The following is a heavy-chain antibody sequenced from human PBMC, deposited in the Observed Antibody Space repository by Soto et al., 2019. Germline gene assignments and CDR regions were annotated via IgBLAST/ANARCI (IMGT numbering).Heavy chain of an antibody. Sequence: ASVKVSCKASGYSFTDYHIHWVRQAPGQGLEWLGRINPKSGGTSTAQKFQGWVTMTTDTSISTASMELTRLTSDETAIYYCARGVSTDCSNGVCSFFYNHDMDVWGQGTTVTV. D-gene: IGHD2-8*01. CDR3: ARGVSTDCSNGVCSFFYNHDMDV. J-gene: IGHJ6*02. V-gene: IGHV1-2*04. CDR1: GYSFTDYH. CDR2: INPKSGGT.